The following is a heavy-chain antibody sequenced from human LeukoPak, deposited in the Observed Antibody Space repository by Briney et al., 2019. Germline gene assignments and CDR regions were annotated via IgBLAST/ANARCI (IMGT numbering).Heavy chain of an antibody. CDR1: GFTFSIYP. D-gene: IGHD3-9*01. CDR2: IGSTGNYI. Sequence: PGGSLRLSCAASGFTFSIYPMHWVRQAPGKGLEWVSSIGSTGNYIYYADSVKGRFTISRDNAKNSLYLQMNSLRAADTAVYYCARVTTEQYFALDFDYWGQGTLVTVSS. V-gene: IGHV3-21*01. J-gene: IGHJ4*02. CDR3: ARVTTEQYFALDFDY.